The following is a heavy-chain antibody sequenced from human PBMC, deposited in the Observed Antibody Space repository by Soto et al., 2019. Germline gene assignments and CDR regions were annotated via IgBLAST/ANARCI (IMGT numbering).Heavy chain of an antibody. CDR2: ISSSSSYI. Sequence: EVQLVESGGGLVKPGGSLRLSGAASGFTFSSYSMNWVRQAPGKGLKWVSSISSSSSYIYYADSVKGRFTISRDNANNPLYVETNGLRAEDRAEYYCAKGADGGGGLRGYWGQGTLVTVSS. CDR3: AKGADGGGGLRGY. J-gene: IGHJ4*02. CDR1: GFTFSSYS. V-gene: IGHV3-21*01. D-gene: IGHD3-16*01.